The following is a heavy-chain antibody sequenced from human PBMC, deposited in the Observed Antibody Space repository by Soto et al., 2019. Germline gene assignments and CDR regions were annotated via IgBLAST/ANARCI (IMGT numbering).Heavy chain of an antibody. J-gene: IGHJ4*02. V-gene: IGHV4-4*02. CDR3: ARLWVGATSDY. D-gene: IGHD1-26*01. CDR2: IYHSGST. Sequence: QVQLQESGPGLVKPSGTLSLTCVVSGGSISSSNWWSWVRQPPGKGLEWIGEIYHSGSTNYNPSLKSRVTIAVAKSKNQFSLKLSSVTAADTAVYDCARLWVGATSDYWGQGTLVTVSS. CDR1: GGSISSSNW.